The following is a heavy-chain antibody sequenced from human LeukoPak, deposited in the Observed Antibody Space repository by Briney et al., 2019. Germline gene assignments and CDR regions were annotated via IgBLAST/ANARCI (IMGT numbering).Heavy chain of an antibody. J-gene: IGHJ3*02. CDR2: IQADGGNK. CDR1: GLTFRNSD. CDR3: AKSNGYGLVDI. Sequence: GGSLRLSCAASGLTFRNSDMHWVRQAPGKGPEWVAFIQADGGNKYFADSVKGRFTISRDNSKNTLYLQMNSLRAEDTAVYYCAKSNGYGLVDIWGQGTMVTVSS. D-gene: IGHD3-10*01. V-gene: IGHV3-30*02.